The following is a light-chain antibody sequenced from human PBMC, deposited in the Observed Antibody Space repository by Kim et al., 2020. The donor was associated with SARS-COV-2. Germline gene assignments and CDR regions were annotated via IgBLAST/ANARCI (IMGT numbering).Light chain of an antibody. J-gene: IGLJ2*01. CDR2: GKN. V-gene: IGLV3-19*01. CDR3: NSRDSNDNVV. Sequence: VALGQTVRITCQGDSLRTYYATWYQQKPGQAPIVVIYGKNNRPAGIPDRFSGSSSGNTASLTITGTQAGDEADYYCNSRDSNDNVVFGGGTQLTVL. CDR1: SLRTYY.